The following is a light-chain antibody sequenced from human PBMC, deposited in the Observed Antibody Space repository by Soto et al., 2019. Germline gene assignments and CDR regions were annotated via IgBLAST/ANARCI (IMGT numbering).Light chain of an antibody. CDR1: RDISDY. J-gene: IGKJ4*01. V-gene: IGKV1-39*01. Sequence: QMTQSPASLSASVGDRVTNTCRASRDISDYLNWFQHKPGRAPKLLIYAASVLHSGVPARFSGSGSESGTEYTLTISSLQPEDSATYYCQQSYSPPLTLGGGTRVEIK. CDR3: QQSYSPPLT. CDR2: AAS.